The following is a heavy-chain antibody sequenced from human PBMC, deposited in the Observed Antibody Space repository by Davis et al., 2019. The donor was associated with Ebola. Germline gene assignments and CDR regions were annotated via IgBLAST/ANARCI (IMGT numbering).Heavy chain of an antibody. CDR3: AREGYSNYEDWYFDL. J-gene: IGHJ2*01. CDR2: MNPNSANT. V-gene: IGHV1-8*01. Sequence: ASVKVSCKASGYTFTSYDINWVRQATGQGLEWMGWMNPNSANTGYAQKFQGRVTITADESTSTAYMELSSLRSEDTAVYYCAREGYSNYEDWYFDLWGRGTLVTVSS. CDR1: GYTFTSYD. D-gene: IGHD4-11*01.